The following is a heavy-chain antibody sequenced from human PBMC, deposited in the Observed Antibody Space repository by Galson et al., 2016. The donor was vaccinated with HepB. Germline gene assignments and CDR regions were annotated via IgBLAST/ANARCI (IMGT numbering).Heavy chain of an antibody. CDR3: ARVLATDAGLDS. CDR1: GFSISSYW. J-gene: IGHJ4*02. Sequence: SLRLSCAASGFSISSYWMTWVRQAPGKGLEWVANINGDGSIKQYLASVKGRFTISRDNAESSLHLHMSTLRAEDTALYYCARVLATDAGLDSWGQGTLVTVSS. D-gene: IGHD3-3*01. V-gene: IGHV3-7*01. CDR2: INGDGSIK.